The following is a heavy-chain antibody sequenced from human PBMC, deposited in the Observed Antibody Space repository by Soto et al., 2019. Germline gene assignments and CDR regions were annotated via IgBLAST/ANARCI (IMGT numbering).Heavy chain of an antibody. CDR2: ISSSGSTI. J-gene: IGHJ4*02. V-gene: IGHV3-11*01. CDR1: GFTFSDYY. CDR3: ARDEGAASYYYDSSGYYSGY. Sequence: GGSLRLSCAASGFTFSDYYMSWIRQAPGKGLEWVSYISSSGSTIYYADSVKGRFTISRDNAKNSLYLQMNSLRAEDTAVYYCARDEGAASYYYDSSGYYSGYWGQGTLVTVSS. D-gene: IGHD3-22*01.